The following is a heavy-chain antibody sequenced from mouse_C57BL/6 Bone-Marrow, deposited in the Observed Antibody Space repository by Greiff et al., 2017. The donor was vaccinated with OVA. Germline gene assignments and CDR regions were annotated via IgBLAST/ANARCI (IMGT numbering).Heavy chain of an antibody. V-gene: IGHV1-15*01. J-gene: IGHJ2*01. CDR3: TTPITTVVDY. CDR1: GYTFTDYE. CDR2: IDPETGGT. D-gene: IGHD1-1*01. Sequence: QVQLKQSGAELVRPGASVTLSCKASGYTFTDYEMHWVKQTPVHGLEWIGAIDPETGGTAYNQKFKGKAILTADKSSSTAYMELRSLTSEDSAVYYCTTPITTVVDYWGQGTTLTVSS.